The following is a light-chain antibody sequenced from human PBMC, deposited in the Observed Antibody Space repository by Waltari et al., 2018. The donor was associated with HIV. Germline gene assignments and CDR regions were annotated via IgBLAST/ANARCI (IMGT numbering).Light chain of an antibody. Sequence: QSALTQPASMSGSPGQSITIPCTGTSRDVGNYILVSWYQQHAGNAPKLIIYEGTKRPSGVSDRFSVSKSSNTTSLTISALQAEDEADYYCSAFADGVLFGGGTK. J-gene: IGLJ3*02. CDR3: SAFADGVL. CDR2: EGT. CDR1: SRDVGNYIL. V-gene: IGLV2-23*01.